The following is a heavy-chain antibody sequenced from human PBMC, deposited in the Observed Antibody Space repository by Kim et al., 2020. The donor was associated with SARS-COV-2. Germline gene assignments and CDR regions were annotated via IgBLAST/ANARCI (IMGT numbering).Heavy chain of an antibody. Sequence: SETLSLTCAVYGGSFSGYYWSWIRQPPGKGLEWIGEINHSGSTNYNPSLKSRVTISVDTSKNQFSLELSSVTAADTAVYYCARGTRQWLVRGPYYYYMDAWGKGTTVTVSS. CDR2: INHSGST. J-gene: IGHJ6*03. V-gene: IGHV4-34*01. CDR1: GGSFSGYY. CDR3: ARGTRQWLVRGPYYYYMDA. D-gene: IGHD6-19*01.